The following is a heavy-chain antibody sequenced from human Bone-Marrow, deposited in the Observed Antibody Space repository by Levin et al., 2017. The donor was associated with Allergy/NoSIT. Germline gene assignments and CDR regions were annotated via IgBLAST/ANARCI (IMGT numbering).Heavy chain of an antibody. D-gene: IGHD6-13*01. V-gene: IGHV5-10-1*01. CDR2: IDPSDSQI. CDR1: GYGFSSYW. Sequence: PGESLKISCEGSGYGFSSYWISWVRQMPGKGLEWMGRIDPSDSQISYSPSFQGHVTISTDKSFSTAYLQWSSLKASDTAIYYCARHRSSSWYDFWGQGTLVTVSS. J-gene: IGHJ5*01. CDR3: ARHRSSSWYDF.